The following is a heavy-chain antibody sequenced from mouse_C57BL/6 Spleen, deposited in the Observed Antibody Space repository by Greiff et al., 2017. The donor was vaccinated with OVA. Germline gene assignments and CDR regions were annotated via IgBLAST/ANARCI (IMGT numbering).Heavy chain of an antibody. CDR3: ARYYYGSSPYWYFDV. Sequence: VKLQESGPELVKPGASVKLSCKASGYTFTSYDINWVKQRPGQGLEWIGWIYPRDGSTKYNEKFKGKATLTVDTSSSTAYMELHSLTSEDSAVYFCARYYYGSSPYWYFDVWGTGTTVTVSS. CDR2: IYPRDGST. V-gene: IGHV1-85*01. D-gene: IGHD1-1*01. CDR1: GYTFTSYD. J-gene: IGHJ1*03.